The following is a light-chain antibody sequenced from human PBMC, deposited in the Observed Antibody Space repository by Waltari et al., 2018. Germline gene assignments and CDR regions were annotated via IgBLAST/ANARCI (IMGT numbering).Light chain of an antibody. CDR3: QKYGTLPAT. CDR2: DAS. Sequence: EIVLTQSPGTLSLSPGERATLSCRASQSVSRTLAWYQQKPGQAPRLLIYDASTMATGIPARFSGSGSGTDFSLTISRLEPEDSAVYYCQKYGTLPATFGQGTKVEIK. J-gene: IGKJ1*01. V-gene: IGKV3-20*01. CDR1: QSVSRT.